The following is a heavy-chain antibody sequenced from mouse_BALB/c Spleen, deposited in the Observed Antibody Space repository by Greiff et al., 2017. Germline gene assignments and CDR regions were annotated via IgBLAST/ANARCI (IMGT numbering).Heavy chain of an antibody. V-gene: IGHV14-3*02. D-gene: IGHD2-3*01. CDR2: IDPANGNT. CDR1: GFNIKDTY. Sequence: EVQLQQSGAELVKPGASVKLSCTASGFNIKDTYMHWVKQRPEQGLEWIGRIDPANGNTKYDPKFQGKATITADTSSNTAYLQLSSLTSEDTAVYYCARMDGRGYFDVWGAGTTVTVSS. CDR3: ARMDGRGYFDV. J-gene: IGHJ1*01.